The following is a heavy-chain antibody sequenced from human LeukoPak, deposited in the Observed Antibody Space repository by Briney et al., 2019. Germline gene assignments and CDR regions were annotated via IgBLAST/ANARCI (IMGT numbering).Heavy chain of an antibody. V-gene: IGHV4-59*01. CDR2: IYYSGST. CDR3: ARDLVWTWSGYVNSWFDP. D-gene: IGHD3-3*01. J-gene: IGHJ5*02. CDR1: GGSISSYY. Sequence: SETLSLTCTVSGGSISSYYWSWIRQPPGKGLEWIGYIYYSGSTNYNPSLKSRVTISVDTSKNQFSLKLSSVTAADTAVYYCARDLVWTWSGYVNSWFDPWGQGTLVTVSS.